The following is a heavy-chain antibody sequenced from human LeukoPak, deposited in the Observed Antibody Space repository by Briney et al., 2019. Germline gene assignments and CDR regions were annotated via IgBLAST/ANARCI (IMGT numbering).Heavy chain of an antibody. D-gene: IGHD3-22*01. Sequence: GASVKVSCKVSGYTLTELSMHWVRQAPGKGLEWMGGFDPEDGETIYAQKFQGRVTMTEDTSTDTAYMELSSLRSEATAVYYCATDASSSGYYFDYWGQGTLVTVSS. CDR3: ATDASSSGYYFDY. J-gene: IGHJ4*02. CDR2: FDPEDGET. CDR1: GYTLTELS. V-gene: IGHV1-24*01.